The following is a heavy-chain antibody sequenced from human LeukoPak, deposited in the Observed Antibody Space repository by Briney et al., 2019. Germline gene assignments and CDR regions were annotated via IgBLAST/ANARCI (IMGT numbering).Heavy chain of an antibody. J-gene: IGHJ4*02. CDR1: GGSMSSYF. D-gene: IGHD3-10*01. CDR3: ATDSGSFYGSGKYDY. Sequence: SETLSLNCTVSGGSMSSYFWSWIRQPAGEGLEWIGRVYSSESTNYNPSLKSRVTMSVDTSKNQFSLRLSSVTAADTAVYYCATDSGSFYGSGKYDYWGQGTRVIVSS. CDR2: VYSSEST. V-gene: IGHV4-4*07.